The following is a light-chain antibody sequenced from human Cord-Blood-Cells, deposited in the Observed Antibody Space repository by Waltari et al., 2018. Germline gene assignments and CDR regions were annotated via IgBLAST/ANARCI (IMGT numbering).Light chain of an antibody. CDR1: ISDVSAYNY. V-gene: IGLV2-8*01. J-gene: IGLJ1*01. Sequence: QSALTQPPSASGSPGQPVTISCPGTISDVSAYNYVAWYQQHPGKAPKLMIYEVSKRPSGVPDRFPGSKSGNTASLTVSGLQAEDEADYYCSSYAGSNNFVFGTGTKVTVL. CDR2: EVS. CDR3: SSYAGSNNFV.